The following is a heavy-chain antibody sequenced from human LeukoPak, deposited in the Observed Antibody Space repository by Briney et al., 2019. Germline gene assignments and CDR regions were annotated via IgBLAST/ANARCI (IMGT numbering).Heavy chain of an antibody. Sequence: PGGSLRLSCAASGFTFSSYWMSWVRQAPGKGLEWVSSISSSSSYIYYADSVKGRFTISRDNAKNSLYLQMNSLRAEDTAVYYCARDSASPGLYYFDYWGQGTLVTVSS. CDR2: ISSSSSYI. D-gene: IGHD6-19*01. CDR3: ARDSASPGLYYFDY. CDR1: GFTFSSYW. V-gene: IGHV3-21*01. J-gene: IGHJ4*02.